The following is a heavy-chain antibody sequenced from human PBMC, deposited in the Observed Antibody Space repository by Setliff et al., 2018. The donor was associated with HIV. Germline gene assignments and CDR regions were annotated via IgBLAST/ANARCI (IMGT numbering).Heavy chain of an antibody. Sequence: GGSLRLSCAVSGFTFSSYGMHWVRQAPGKGLEWVALIWYDGTNKYYADSVKGRFTISRDSSKNTLYLQMNSLRAEDTAVYHCATGYYYDSKRAFDFWGQGTMVTVSS. D-gene: IGHD3-22*01. CDR3: ATGYYYDSKRAFDF. V-gene: IGHV3-33*08. CDR2: IWYDGTNK. J-gene: IGHJ3*01. CDR1: GFTFSSYG.